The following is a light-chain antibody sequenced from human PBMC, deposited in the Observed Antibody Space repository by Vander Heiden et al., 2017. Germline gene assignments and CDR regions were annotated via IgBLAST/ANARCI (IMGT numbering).Light chain of an antibody. CDR1: QSGRSSY. Sequence: IALTPSPGTLALSPGERATRSCRASQSGRSSYLAWYQQKPDQAPKLLIYGAYSRATGIPDRFSGSRSRTDFTLTISRLETEDFEVYYGQQYGSSPRWTFGQGTKVEIK. CDR2: GAY. CDR3: QQYGSSPRWT. V-gene: IGKV3-20*01. J-gene: IGKJ1*01.